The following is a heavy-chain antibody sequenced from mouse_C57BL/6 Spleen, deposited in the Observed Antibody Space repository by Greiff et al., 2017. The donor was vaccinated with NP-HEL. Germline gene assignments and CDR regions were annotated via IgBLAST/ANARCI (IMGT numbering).Heavy chain of an antibody. V-gene: IGHV1-50*01. Sequence: QVQLQQPGAELVKPGASVKLSCKASGYTFTSYWMQWVKQRPGQGLEWIGEIDPSDSYTNYNQKFKGKATLTVDTSSSPAYMQLSSLTSEDSAVYYCARSTGNAMDYWGQGTSVTVSS. D-gene: IGHD4-1*01. CDR1: GYTFTSYW. J-gene: IGHJ4*01. CDR3: ARSTGNAMDY. CDR2: IDPSDSYT.